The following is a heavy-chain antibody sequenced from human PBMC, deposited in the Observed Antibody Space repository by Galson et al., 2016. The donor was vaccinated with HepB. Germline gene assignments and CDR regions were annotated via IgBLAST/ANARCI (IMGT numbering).Heavy chain of an antibody. D-gene: IGHD3-10*01. V-gene: IGHV1-18*01. Sequence: SVKVSCKASGFPFSSYGITWVRQAPGQGLEWMGWISAYNGNTNYAQKLQGRVTMTTDTSTRPAYMERRSLRSDDTAVYFCARGGVSSGGVDGWGQGTTVTVSS. CDR1: GFPFSSYG. CDR3: ARGGVSSGGVDG. CDR2: ISAYNGNT. J-gene: IGHJ6*02.